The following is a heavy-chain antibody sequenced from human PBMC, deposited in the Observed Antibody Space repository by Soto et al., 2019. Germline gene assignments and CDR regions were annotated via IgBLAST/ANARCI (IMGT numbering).Heavy chain of an antibody. CDR1: GGTFSSYA. V-gene: IGHV1-69*01. D-gene: IGHD2-2*01. CDR2: VIPIFGTA. CDR3: ASSNEGGYCSSPSCTNGFDP. Sequence: QVQLVPSGAEVKKPGSSVKVSCKASGGTFSSYAISWVRQAPGQGLEWMGGVIPIFGTANYAQKFQGRVTITADASTSTAYMDLSSLISEDTAVYYCASSNEGGYCSSPSCTNGFDPWGQGTLVTVSS. J-gene: IGHJ5*02.